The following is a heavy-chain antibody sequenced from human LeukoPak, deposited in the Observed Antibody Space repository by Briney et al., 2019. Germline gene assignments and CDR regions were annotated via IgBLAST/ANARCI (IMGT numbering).Heavy chain of an antibody. CDR2: MNPNSGNT. CDR1: GYTFTSYD. CDR3: ARGIAAATI. Sequence: ASVKVSCKASGYTFTSYDINWARQATGQGLEWMGWMNPNSGNTGYAQKFQDRVTMTRNTSISTAYMELSRLRSDDTAVYYCARGIAAATIWGQGTLVTVSS. V-gene: IGHV1-8*01. D-gene: IGHD6-13*01. J-gene: IGHJ4*02.